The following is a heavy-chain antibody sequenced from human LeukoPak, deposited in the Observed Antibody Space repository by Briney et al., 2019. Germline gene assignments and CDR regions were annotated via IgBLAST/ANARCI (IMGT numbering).Heavy chain of an antibody. J-gene: IGHJ5*02. V-gene: IGHV1-46*01. Sequence: GASLKVSCKASGYTFTSYYMHWVRQAPGQGLEWMGLINLSGGSTSYAQKFQGRVTMTRDTSTSTVYMELSSLRSEDTAVYYCAILRSKRLYSSSPNWFDPWGQGTLVTVSS. CDR1: GYTFTSYY. CDR3: AILRSKRLYSSSPNWFDP. D-gene: IGHD6-13*01. CDR2: INLSGGST.